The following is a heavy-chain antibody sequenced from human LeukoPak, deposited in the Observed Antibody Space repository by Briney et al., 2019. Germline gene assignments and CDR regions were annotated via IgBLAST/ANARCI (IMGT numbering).Heavy chain of an antibody. CDR2: NI. J-gene: IGHJ4*02. Sequence: NINYADSVEGRFTSSRDHAKNSLSLQMTSLRPEDTAVYYCARARSPASFDYWGQVTLLTVSS. CDR3: ARARSPASFDY. V-gene: IGHV3-48*04.